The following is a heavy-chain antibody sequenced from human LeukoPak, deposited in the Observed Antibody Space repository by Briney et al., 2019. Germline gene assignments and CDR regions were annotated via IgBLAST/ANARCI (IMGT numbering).Heavy chain of an antibody. CDR1: GITLSNYG. J-gene: IGHJ4*02. Sequence: GGSLRLSCAVSGITLSNYGMSWVRQAPGKGLEWVAGISGSGGRTNYADSVRGRLTISRDNAKNTLYLQMNSLRAEDTAVYFCAKRGVVIRVILVGFHKEAYYFDSWGQGALVTVSS. CDR2: ISGSGGRT. V-gene: IGHV3-23*01. D-gene: IGHD3-22*01. CDR3: AKRGVVIRVILVGFHKEAYYFDS.